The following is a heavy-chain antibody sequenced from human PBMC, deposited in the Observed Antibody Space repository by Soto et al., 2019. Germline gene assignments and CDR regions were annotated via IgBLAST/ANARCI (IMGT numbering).Heavy chain of an antibody. CDR2: IYYSGST. CDR1: GGSFSSYY. Sequence: SETLSLTCAVYGGSFSSYYWGWIRQPPGKGLEWIGSIYYSGSTYYNPSLKSRVTISVDTSKNQFSLKLSSVTAADTAVYYCAIDSSGYYLIFDYWGQGTLVTVSS. CDR3: AIDSSGYYLIFDY. D-gene: IGHD3-22*01. J-gene: IGHJ4*02. V-gene: IGHV4-39*01.